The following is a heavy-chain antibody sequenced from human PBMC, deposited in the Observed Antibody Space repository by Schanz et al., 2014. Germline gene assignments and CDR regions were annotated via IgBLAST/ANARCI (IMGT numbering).Heavy chain of an antibody. D-gene: IGHD2-15*01. CDR1: GITFSSHS. CDR2: ITYNGGTI. J-gene: IGHJ4*02. V-gene: IGHV3-48*04. CDR3: ARLDPYCRSGTCSRAFDF. Sequence: EVQLLESGGGLVQPGGSLRLSCAASGITFSSHSFNWVRQAPGKGLEWISYITYNGGTIYYADSVKGRFTISRDSSKNTLFLQMNSLRTEDTAVYYCARLDPYCRSGTCSRAFDFWGQGTLVTVSS.